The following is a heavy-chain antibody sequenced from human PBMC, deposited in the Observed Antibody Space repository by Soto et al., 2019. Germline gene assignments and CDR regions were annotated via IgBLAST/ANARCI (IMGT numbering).Heavy chain of an antibody. CDR3: AAAHREAAASYYNSGMDV. CDR1: GFTFTSSA. Sequence: GASVKVSCKAYGFTFTSSAVQWVRQARGQRLEWIGWIVVGSGNTNSAQKFQERVTITRDMSTSTAYMELSSLRADNTAVYYCAAAHREAAASYYNSGMDVWGQGTAVTVSS. D-gene: IGHD6-13*01. J-gene: IGHJ6*02. V-gene: IGHV1-58*01. CDR2: IVVGSGNT.